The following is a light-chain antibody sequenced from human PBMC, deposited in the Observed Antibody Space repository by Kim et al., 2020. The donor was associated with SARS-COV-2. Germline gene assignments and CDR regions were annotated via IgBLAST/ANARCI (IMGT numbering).Light chain of an antibody. CDR3: QAWDSSTAWV. Sequence: SPGQTASITCSGDRLGDKYACWYQQKPGQSPVLVIYQDSKRPSGIPERVSGSNSGNTATLTISGTQAMDEADYYCQAWDSSTAWVFGGGTQLTVL. J-gene: IGLJ3*02. V-gene: IGLV3-1*01. CDR1: RLGDKY. CDR2: QDS.